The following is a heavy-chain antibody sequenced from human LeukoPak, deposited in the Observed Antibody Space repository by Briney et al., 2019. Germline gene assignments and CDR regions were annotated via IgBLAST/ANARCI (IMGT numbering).Heavy chain of an antibody. CDR1: GYSFTSYW. CDR3: ATVYSSSWYEFDY. J-gene: IGHJ4*02. Sequence: GESLKISCKGSGYSFTSYWISWVRQMPGKGLEWTGRIDPSDSYTNYSPSFQGHVTISADKSISTAYLQWSSLKASDTAMYYCATVYSSSWYEFDYWGQGTLVTVSS. CDR2: IDPSDSYT. D-gene: IGHD6-13*01. V-gene: IGHV5-10-1*01.